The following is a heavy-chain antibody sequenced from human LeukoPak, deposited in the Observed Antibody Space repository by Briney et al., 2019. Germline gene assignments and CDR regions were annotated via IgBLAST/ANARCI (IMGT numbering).Heavy chain of an antibody. Sequence: SETLSLTCAVYGGSFSGYYWSWIRQPPGKGLEWIGEINHSGSTNYNPSLKSRVTISVDTSKNQLSLKLSSVTAADTAVYYCARVVVVVAASYYYYYYMDVWGKGTTVTVSS. CDR3: ARVVVVVAASYYYYYYMDV. CDR1: GGSFSGYY. D-gene: IGHD2-15*01. CDR2: INHSGST. J-gene: IGHJ6*03. V-gene: IGHV4-34*01.